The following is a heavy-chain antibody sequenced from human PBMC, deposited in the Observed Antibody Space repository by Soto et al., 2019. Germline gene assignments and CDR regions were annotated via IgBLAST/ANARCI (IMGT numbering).Heavy chain of an antibody. J-gene: IGHJ3*02. D-gene: IGHD6-6*01. Sequence: QVQLVQSGAEVKKPGASVKVSCKASGYTFTSYGISWVRQAPGQGLEWMGWISAYNGNTNYAQKLKGKVNMTNETPKSKAYMELRSLSSDDTAVYYCARCPTSSLDAFDIWGQGTLVTVSS. CDR3: ARCPTSSLDAFDI. CDR2: ISAYNGNT. V-gene: IGHV1-18*01. CDR1: GYTFTSYG.